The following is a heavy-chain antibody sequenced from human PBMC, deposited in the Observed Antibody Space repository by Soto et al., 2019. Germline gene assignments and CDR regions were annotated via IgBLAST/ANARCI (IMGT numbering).Heavy chain of an antibody. Sequence: QVQLVESGGGVVQPGRSLRLSCAASGFTFSNYAMHWVRQAPGKGLEWVAVISYDGSNKYYADSVKGRFTISRDNSKNTLYLQMNSLRAEDTAVYYCARGAVYDSYGMDVW. CDR1: GFTFSNYA. V-gene: IGHV3-30-3*01. J-gene: IGHJ6*01. D-gene: IGHD2-8*01. CDR2: ISYDGSNK. CDR3: ARGAVYDSYGMDV.